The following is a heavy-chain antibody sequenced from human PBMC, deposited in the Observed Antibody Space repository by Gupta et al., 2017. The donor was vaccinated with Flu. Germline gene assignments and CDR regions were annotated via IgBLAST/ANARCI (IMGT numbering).Heavy chain of an antibody. CDR3: ARGTDYYSSSSGYYYYGMDV. V-gene: IGHV4-34*01. Sequence: QVQLQQWGAGLLKPSETLSLTCAVYGGSFSGYYWSWIRQPPGKGLEWIGEINHSGSTNYNPSLKSRVTISVDTSKNQFSLKLSSVTAADTAVYYCARGTDYYSSSSGYYYYGMDVWGQGTTVTVSS. D-gene: IGHD6-6*01. CDR1: GGSFSGYY. J-gene: IGHJ6*02. CDR2: INHSGST.